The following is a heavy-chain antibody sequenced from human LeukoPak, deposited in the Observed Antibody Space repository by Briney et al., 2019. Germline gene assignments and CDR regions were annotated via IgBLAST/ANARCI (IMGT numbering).Heavy chain of an antibody. J-gene: IGHJ5*02. CDR2: IRYDGSNK. CDR1: GFTSSSYA. CDR3: AKDQLGANWFDP. Sequence: QAGGSLRLSCAASGFTSSSYAMSWVRQAPGKGLEWVAFIRYDGSNKYYADSVKGRFTISRDNSKNTLYLQINSLRAEDTAVYYCAKDQLGANWFDPWGQGTLVTVSS. D-gene: IGHD1-1*01. V-gene: IGHV3-30*02.